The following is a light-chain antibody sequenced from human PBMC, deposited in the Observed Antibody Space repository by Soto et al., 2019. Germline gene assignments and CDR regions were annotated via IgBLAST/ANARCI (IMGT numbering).Light chain of an antibody. J-gene: IGKJ5*01. V-gene: IGKV3-20*01. CDR3: QQYGGSPIT. CDR1: QSVSSK. CDR2: GAS. Sequence: EIVLTQSPGTLSLSPGERATLSFRASQSVSSKLAWYQQKPGQAPRLLISGASSRATGIPDRFSGSGSGTDFTLTISRLEPEDFAMYFCQQYGGSPITFGQGTRLEI.